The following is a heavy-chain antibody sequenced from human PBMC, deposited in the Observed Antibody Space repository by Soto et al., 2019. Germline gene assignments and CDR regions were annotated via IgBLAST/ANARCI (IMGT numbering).Heavy chain of an antibody. CDR3: ARDRTTIVGADWACVA. D-gene: IGHD1-26*01. CDR2: ISYDGSNK. J-gene: IGHJ5*02. V-gene: IGHV3-30-3*01. CDR1: GFTFSNYA. Sequence: QEQLVESGGGVVQPGRSLRLSCAASGFTFSNYAMHWVRQAPGKGLEWVAVISYDGSNKYYADSVKGRFTISRDNSKNMMYLQMNSLRAEDTAVYYCARDRTTIVGADWACVAWGQGTLVTVSS.